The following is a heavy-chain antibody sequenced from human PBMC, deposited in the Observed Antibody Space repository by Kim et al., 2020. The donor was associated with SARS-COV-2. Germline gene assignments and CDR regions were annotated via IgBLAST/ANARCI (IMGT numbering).Heavy chain of an antibody. CDR2: IYHSGST. CDR3: ASRAGGFTALRYYYYYGMDV. V-gene: IGHV4-4*02. J-gene: IGHJ6*02. Sequence: SETLSLTCAVSGGSISSSNWWSWVRQPPGKGLEWIGEIYHSGSTNYNPSLKSRVTISVDKSKNQFSLKLSSVTAADTAVYYCASRAGGFTALRYYYYYGMDVWGQGTTVTVSS. D-gene: IGHD3-10*01. CDR1: GGSISSSNW.